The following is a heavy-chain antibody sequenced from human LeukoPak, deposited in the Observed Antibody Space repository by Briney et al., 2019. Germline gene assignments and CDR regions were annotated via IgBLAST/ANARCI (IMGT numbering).Heavy chain of an antibody. CDR1: GGSINNYY. V-gene: IGHV4-4*07. D-gene: IGHD6-19*01. CDR2: IYTTGSS. Sequence: SETLSLTCTVSGGSINNYYWSWIRLPAGKGLEWIGRIYTTGSSNYNPSLKGRVAISVDKSKNQFSLNLSSVTAADTAIYYCARDGYSSAWADLEYFDYWGQGIPVTVSS. CDR3: ARDGYSSAWADLEYFDY. J-gene: IGHJ4*02.